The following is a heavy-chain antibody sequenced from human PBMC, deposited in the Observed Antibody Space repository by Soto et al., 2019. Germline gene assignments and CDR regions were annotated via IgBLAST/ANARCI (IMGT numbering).Heavy chain of an antibody. J-gene: IGHJ4*02. CDR1: GGSISSYY. V-gene: IGHV4-59*08. CDR2: IYYSGST. CDR3: AGTYYDILTGYPLPYYFDY. D-gene: IGHD3-9*01. Sequence: QVQLQESGPGLVKPSETLSLTCTVSGGSISSYYWSWIRQPPGKGLEWIGYIYYSGSTNYNPSLKSRVTISVDTSKNQFSLKRSSVTAADTAVYYCAGTYYDILTGYPLPYYFDYWGQGTLVTVSS.